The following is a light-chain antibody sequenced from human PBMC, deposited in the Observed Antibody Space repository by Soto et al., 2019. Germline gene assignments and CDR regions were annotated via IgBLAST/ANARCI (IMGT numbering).Light chain of an antibody. Sequence: QSALTQPRSVSGSPGQSVTISCTGTSYDVGNYKYVSWYQQHPGKAPKLMIYDVSKRPSGIPDRFSGSKSGNTASLTISGLQAEDEADYYCCSYAGSYALGVFGGGTKL. CDR2: DVS. CDR3: CSYAGSYALGV. V-gene: IGLV2-11*01. CDR1: SYDVGNYKY. J-gene: IGLJ3*02.